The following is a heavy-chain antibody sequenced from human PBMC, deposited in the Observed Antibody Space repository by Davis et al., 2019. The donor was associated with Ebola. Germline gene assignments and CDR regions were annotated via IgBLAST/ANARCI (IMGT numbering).Heavy chain of an antibody. CDR3: ARATSYFIDV. V-gene: IGHV3-11*01. CDR1: AFIFSDYF. D-gene: IGHD2-21*01. J-gene: IGHJ6*02. CDR2: ISNTASPI. Sequence: GESLKISCTSSAFIFSDYFVNWIRQAPGKGLEWLAFISNTASPIHYADSVKGRFTISRDNDKSTLYLQMNSLRAEDTAVYYCARATSYFIDVWGQGTTVTVSS.